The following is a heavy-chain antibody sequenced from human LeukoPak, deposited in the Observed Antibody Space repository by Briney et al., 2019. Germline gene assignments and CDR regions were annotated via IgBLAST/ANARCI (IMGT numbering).Heavy chain of an antibody. CDR1: GYSFTSYW. J-gene: IGHJ4*02. V-gene: IGHV5-51*01. D-gene: IGHD6-6*01. Sequence: GESLKISCKGSGYSFTSYWIGWVRQMPGKGLEWMGIIYPGGSDTRYSPSFQGQVTISADKSISTAYLQWSSLKASDTAMYYCARGGLSSIAARPFIWWGQGTLVTVSS. CDR2: IYPGGSDT. CDR3: ARGGLSSIAARPFIW.